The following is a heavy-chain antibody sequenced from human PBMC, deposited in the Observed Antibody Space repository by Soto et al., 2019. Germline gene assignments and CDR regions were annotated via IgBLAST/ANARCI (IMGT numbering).Heavy chain of an antibody. Sequence: ASETLSLTCTVSGGSTSSGDYFWSWTRQPPGKALEWIGYIYYSGNTYYKPSLKSRVTISVDTAKNSFSLKLTSVTAADTAVYYCARHYYYSGMDVWGQGTTVTVSS. CDR3: ARHYYYSGMDV. CDR1: GGSTSSGDYF. CDR2: IYYSGNT. J-gene: IGHJ6*02. V-gene: IGHV4-30-4*01.